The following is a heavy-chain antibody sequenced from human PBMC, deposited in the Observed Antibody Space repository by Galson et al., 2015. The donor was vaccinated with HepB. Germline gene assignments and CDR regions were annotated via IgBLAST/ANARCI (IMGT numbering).Heavy chain of an antibody. CDR2: TYYRSKWYN. J-gene: IGHJ6*03. CDR3: ARESRKPVAGTPDYYYYMDV. CDR1: GDSVSGNSAA. V-gene: IGHV6-1*01. Sequence: CAISGDSVSGNSAAWNWIRQSPSRGLEWLGRTYYRSKWYNDYAVSVKSRITINPDTSKNQFSLQLNSMTPEDTAVYYCARESRKPVAGTPDYYYYMDVWGKGTTVTVSS. D-gene: IGHD6-19*01.